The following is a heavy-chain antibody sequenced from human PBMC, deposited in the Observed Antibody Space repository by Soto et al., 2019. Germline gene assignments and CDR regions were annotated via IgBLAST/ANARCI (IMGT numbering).Heavy chain of an antibody. D-gene: IGHD5-12*01. V-gene: IGHV1-69*12. J-gene: IGHJ4*02. Sequence: QVQLVQSGAEVKKPGSSVKVSCKASGGTFSSYAISWVRQAPGQGLEWMGGIIPIFGTANYAQKFQGRVTXXAXEXXSTAYMELSSLRSEDTAVYYCARLGQGGYDRPGGYWGQGTLVTVSS. CDR2: IIPIFGTA. CDR1: GGTFSSYA. CDR3: ARLGQGGYDRPGGY.